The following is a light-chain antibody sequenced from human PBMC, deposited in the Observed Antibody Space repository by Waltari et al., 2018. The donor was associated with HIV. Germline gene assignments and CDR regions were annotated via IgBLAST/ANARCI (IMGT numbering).Light chain of an antibody. CDR3: QQYSDCPRYT. J-gene: IGKJ2*01. Sequence: EIVMTQSPATLSVSPGETATLSCRASQSVSHNLAWYQQKPGQPPRLVIYAASSRAAGIPARFSGSGSGTEFTLTITSLQSGDFGVYYCQQYSDCPRYTFGGGTNLEIK. CDR2: AAS. V-gene: IGKV3-15*01. CDR1: QSVSHN.